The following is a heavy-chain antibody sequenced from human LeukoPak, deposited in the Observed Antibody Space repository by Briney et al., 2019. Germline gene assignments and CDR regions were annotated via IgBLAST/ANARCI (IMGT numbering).Heavy chain of an antibody. V-gene: IGHV4-39*07. CDR1: GGSISSRTDY. CDR3: ARYYNDSSGYWGLVAFDI. CDR2: IYSNNGDT. D-gene: IGHD3-22*01. J-gene: IGHJ3*02. Sequence: PSETLSLTCTVSGGSISSRTDYWGWIRQPPGKGLEWIGTIYSNNGDTYSNPSLKSRVTISVDTSKNQFSLKLSSVTAADTAVYYCARYYNDSSGYWGLVAFDIWGQGTMVTVSS.